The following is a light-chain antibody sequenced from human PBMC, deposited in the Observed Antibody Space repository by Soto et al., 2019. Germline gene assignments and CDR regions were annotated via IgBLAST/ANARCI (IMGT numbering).Light chain of an antibody. Sequence: EIVLAQSPGTLSLSPGDTATLSCRASQSVGVSLAWYQQKPGQPPRLLVYDVSNRATGIPARFSGSGSETDFTLTISTLAPEDFAVYYCQQRSVWPPTWTFGQGTKVEI. CDR1: QSVGVS. J-gene: IGKJ1*01. CDR3: QQRSVWPPTWT. CDR2: DVS. V-gene: IGKV3-11*01.